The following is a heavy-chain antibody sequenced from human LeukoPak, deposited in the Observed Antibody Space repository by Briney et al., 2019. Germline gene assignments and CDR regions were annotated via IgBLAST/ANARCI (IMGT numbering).Heavy chain of an antibody. CDR2: ISSNGSTI. CDR3: ARGPKTSFDY. Sequence: GGSLRLSCAASGFTFSDHYMNWVRQAPGKGLEWISYISSNGSTIYYAASVKGRFTISRDSAKNSLYLQMKGLRAEDTAIYYCARGPKTSFDYWGQGTLVTVSS. CDR1: GFTFSDHY. V-gene: IGHV3-11*04. J-gene: IGHJ4*02.